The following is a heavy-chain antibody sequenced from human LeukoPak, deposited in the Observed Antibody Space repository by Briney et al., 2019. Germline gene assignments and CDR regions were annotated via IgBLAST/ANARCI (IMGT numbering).Heavy chain of an antibody. Sequence: GASVKVSCKASGYTFTSYAMHWVRQAPGQRLEWMGWINAGNGNTKYSQKFQGRVTITRDTSASTAYMGLSSLSSEDTAVYYCAREGPGITMVRGVIITFGYYGMDVWGKGTTVTVSS. CDR2: INAGNGNT. V-gene: IGHV1-3*01. CDR1: GYTFTSYA. CDR3: AREGPGITMVRGVIITFGYYGMDV. D-gene: IGHD3-10*01. J-gene: IGHJ6*04.